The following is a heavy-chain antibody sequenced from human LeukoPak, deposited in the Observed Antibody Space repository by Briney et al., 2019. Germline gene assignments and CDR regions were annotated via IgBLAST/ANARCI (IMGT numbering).Heavy chain of an antibody. CDR1: GXSFTSYC. CDR2: IAPGDSYT. J-gene: IGHJ5*02. CDR3: ARHDGYCSGGSCRNWFDP. Sequence: GESLKISCKGSGXSFTSYCISWVRQMPGKGLEWMWRIAPGDSYTRYSPSFQGHVTISADKSITTAYLQWSSLKASDTAMYYCARHDGYCSGGSCRNWFDPWGQGTPVTVSS. D-gene: IGHD2-15*01. V-gene: IGHV5-10-1*01.